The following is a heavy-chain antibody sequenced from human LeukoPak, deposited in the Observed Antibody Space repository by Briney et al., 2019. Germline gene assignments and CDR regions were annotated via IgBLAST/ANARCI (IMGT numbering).Heavy chain of an antibody. CDR3: AKGGHCTSTSCYYFDS. J-gene: IGHJ4*02. D-gene: IGHD2-2*01. CDR2: IWDNGNNK. CDR1: GFTFSDYD. V-gene: IGHV3-33*06. Sequence: GGSLRLSCSASGFTFSDYDMNWVRQAPGKGLEWVAVIWDNGNNKYYGDSVNGRFTISRDNSKNTLHLQMNSLRPEDSAIYYCAKGGHCTSTSCYYFDSWGQGALVTVSA.